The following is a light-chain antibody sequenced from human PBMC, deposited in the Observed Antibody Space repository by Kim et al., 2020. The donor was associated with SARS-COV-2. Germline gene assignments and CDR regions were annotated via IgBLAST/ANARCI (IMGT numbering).Light chain of an antibody. CDR3: ATWDDSLNGWV. CDR2: SNG. CDR1: SSNIGSNT. J-gene: IGLJ3*02. V-gene: IGLV1-44*01. Sequence: GQRVTIACSGSSSNIGSNTVNWYQHLPGTAPKLLIYSNGQRPSGVPDRFSGSKSGTSASLAISGLQSEDEADYYCATWDDSLNGWVFGGGTQLTVL.